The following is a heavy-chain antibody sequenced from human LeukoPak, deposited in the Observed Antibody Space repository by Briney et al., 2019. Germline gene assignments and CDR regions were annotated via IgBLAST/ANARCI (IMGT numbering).Heavy chain of an antibody. J-gene: IGHJ4*02. CDR3: ARVGRRGYSYGYGY. D-gene: IGHD5-18*01. CDR1: GVSMSSSF. Sequence: SETLPLTCAVSGVSMSSSFWSWIRQPPGKGLEWIGSIYYSGSTYYNPSLKSRVTISVDTSKNQFSLKLSSVTAADTAVYYCARVGRRGYSYGYGYWGQGTLVTVSS. V-gene: IGHV4-59*12. CDR2: IYYSGST.